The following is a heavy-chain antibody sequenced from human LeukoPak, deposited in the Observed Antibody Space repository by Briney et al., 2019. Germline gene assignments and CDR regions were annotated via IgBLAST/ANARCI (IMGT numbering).Heavy chain of an antibody. CDR2: INHSGST. Sequence: SETLSLTCVVYGGSFSGYYWSWIRQPPGKGLEWIGEINHSGSTNYNPSLKSRVTISVDTSKNQFSLKLSSVTAADTAVYYCARLRGGSYRIDYWGQGTLVTVSS. D-gene: IGHD1-26*01. V-gene: IGHV4-34*01. CDR1: GGSFSGYY. J-gene: IGHJ4*02. CDR3: ARLRGGSYRIDY.